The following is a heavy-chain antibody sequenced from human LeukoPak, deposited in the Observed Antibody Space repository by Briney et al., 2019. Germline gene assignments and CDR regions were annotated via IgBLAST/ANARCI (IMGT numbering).Heavy chain of an antibody. CDR2: IHTNTGNP. J-gene: IGHJ4*02. CDR3: TIGSY. D-gene: IGHD1-26*01. V-gene: IGHV7-4-1*02. Sequence: ASVKVSCKASGYTFTTQAMNWVRQAPGQQGLEWMGWIHTNTGNPTYAQDFTGRFPFSLDTSVNTAYLHISGLKVEDTGLYYCTIGSYWGQGTLVTVSS. CDR1: GYTFTTQA.